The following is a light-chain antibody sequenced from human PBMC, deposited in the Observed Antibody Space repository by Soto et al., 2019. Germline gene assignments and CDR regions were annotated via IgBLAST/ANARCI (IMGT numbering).Light chain of an antibody. CDR1: QTVASN. CDR3: QQYHNWPPQYT. CDR2: GAS. J-gene: IGKJ2*01. V-gene: IGKV3-15*01. Sequence: EIVMTQSPATLSVSPGERASLSCRASQTVASNLAWYQQKPGQAPRLLIHGASTRATGVPARFSGSGSGTEFTLTISGLLSEDFAVYYCQQYHNWPPQYTFGQGTKLQIK.